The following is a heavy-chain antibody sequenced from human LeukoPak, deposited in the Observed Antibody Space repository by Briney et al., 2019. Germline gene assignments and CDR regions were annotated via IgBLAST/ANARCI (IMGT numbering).Heavy chain of an antibody. CDR1: GGTFSSYA. J-gene: IGHJ3*02. CDR2: IIPIFGTA. D-gene: IGHD4-17*01. V-gene: IGHV1-69*13. Sequence: VKVSCKASGGTFSSYAISWVRQAPGQGLEWMGGIIPIFGTANYAQKFQGRVTITADESTSTAYMELSSLRSEDTAVYYCARATTVTTSVAFDIWGQGTMVTVSS. CDR3: ARATTVTTSVAFDI.